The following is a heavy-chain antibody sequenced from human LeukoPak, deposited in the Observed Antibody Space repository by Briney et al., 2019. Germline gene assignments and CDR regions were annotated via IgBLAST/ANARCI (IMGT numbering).Heavy chain of an antibody. CDR1: GGSFSGYY. Sequence: SETLSLTCAVYGGSFSGYYWSWIRQPPGKGLEWIGSIYYSGSTYYNPSLKSRVTISVDTSKNQFSLKLSSVTAADTAVYYCARHGYYYDSSGYSVGAFDIWGQGTMVTVSS. CDR3: ARHGYYYDSSGYSVGAFDI. CDR2: IYYSGST. V-gene: IGHV4-34*01. J-gene: IGHJ3*02. D-gene: IGHD3-22*01.